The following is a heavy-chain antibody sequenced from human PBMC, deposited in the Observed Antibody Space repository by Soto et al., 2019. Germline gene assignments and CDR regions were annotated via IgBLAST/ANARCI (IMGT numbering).Heavy chain of an antibody. CDR1: GFTFSRYG. CDR2: ISYDGSNK. CDR3: AKDRLKGYSYGYGDIDY. J-gene: IGHJ4*02. D-gene: IGHD5-18*01. V-gene: IGHV3-30*18. Sequence: GSLRLSCAASGFTFSRYGMHWVRQAPGKGLEWVAVISYDGSNKYYADSVKGRFTISRDNSKNTLYLQMNSLRAEDTAVYYCAKDRLKGYSYGYGDIDYWGQGTLVTVSS.